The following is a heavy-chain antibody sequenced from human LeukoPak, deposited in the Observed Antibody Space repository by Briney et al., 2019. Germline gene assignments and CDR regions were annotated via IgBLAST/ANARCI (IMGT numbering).Heavy chain of an antibody. CDR2: ISYDGSNK. Sequence: GRSLRLSCAASGFTFSTYAMHWVRQAPGKGLEWVAVISYDGSNKYYADSVKGRFTISRDNSKNTLYLQMNTLRAEDTAVYYCARLSSSWTLDFQTTVNWFDPWGQGTLVTVSS. CDR3: ARLSSSWTLDFQTTVNWFDP. J-gene: IGHJ5*02. D-gene: IGHD6-13*01. V-gene: IGHV3-30*03. CDR1: GFTFSTYA.